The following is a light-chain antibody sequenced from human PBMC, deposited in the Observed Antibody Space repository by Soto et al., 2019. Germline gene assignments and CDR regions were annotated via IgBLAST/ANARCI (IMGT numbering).Light chain of an antibody. CDR2: WAS. J-gene: IGKJ3*01. CDR3: QQFYSTSFT. CDR1: QSVFYSSNNKNY. V-gene: IGKV4-1*01. Sequence: DIVMTQSPDSLAVSLGERATINCKSSQSVFYSSNNKNYLAWYQQKPGQPPKLLFYWASTRESGVPDRFSGSGSGTDFTLTISSLQAEDVAVYYCQQFYSTSFTFGPGTKVDIK.